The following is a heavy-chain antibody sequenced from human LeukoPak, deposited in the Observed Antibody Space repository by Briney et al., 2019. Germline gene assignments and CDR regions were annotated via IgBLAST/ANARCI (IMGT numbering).Heavy chain of an antibody. CDR3: AKEVRDFWSGYSIDAFDI. Sequence: GGSLRLSCAASGFTFSSYGMHWVRQAPGKGLEWVAFIRYDGSNKYYADSVKGRFTISRDNSKNTLYLQMNSLRAEDTAVYYCAKEVRDFWSGYSIDAFDIWGQGTMVTVSS. J-gene: IGHJ3*02. D-gene: IGHD3-3*01. V-gene: IGHV3-30*02. CDR1: GFTFSSYG. CDR2: IRYDGSNK.